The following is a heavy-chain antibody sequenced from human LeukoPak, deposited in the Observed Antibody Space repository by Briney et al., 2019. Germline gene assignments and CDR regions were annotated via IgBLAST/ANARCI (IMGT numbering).Heavy chain of an antibody. D-gene: IGHD1-26*01. CDR2: ITGSGGDT. Sequence: PGGSLRLSCAASGFTFSSYAMSWVRQAPGKGLEWVSSITGSGGDTFYADSVKGQFTISRDNSKSTIYLQMNSLRAEDTAVYYCARGYSGTYRLGYWGQGTLVTVSS. J-gene: IGHJ4*02. CDR3: ARGYSGTYRLGY. CDR1: GFTFSSYA. V-gene: IGHV3-23*01.